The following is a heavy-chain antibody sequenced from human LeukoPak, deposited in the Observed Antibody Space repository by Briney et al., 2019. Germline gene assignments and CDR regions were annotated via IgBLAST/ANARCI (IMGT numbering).Heavy chain of an antibody. Sequence: ASVKVSCKVSGYTLTELSMHWVRQAPGKGLEWMGWISANDGNTDYPQKLQGRVTMTTDTSTSTAYMELRSLRSDDTAVYYCARESHVTREDYWGQGTLVTVSS. V-gene: IGHV1-18*01. CDR1: GYTLTELS. J-gene: IGHJ4*02. D-gene: IGHD3-10*01. CDR2: ISANDGNT. CDR3: ARESHVTREDY.